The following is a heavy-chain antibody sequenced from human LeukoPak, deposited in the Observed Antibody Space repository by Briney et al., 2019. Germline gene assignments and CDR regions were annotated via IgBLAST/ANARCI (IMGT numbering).Heavy chain of an antibody. J-gene: IGHJ5*02. D-gene: IGHD6-19*01. CDR2: INPNSGNP. V-gene: IGHV1-2*02. CDR3: ARGNISGWYDWFDP. Sequence: ASVKVSCKASGYTFTGYFIHWVRQAPGQGLEWMGWINPNSGNPNYAESFRGRVTMTRDTSISTAYMELSRLTFDDIAMYYCARGNISGWYDWFDPWGQGTLVTVSS. CDR1: GYTFTGYF.